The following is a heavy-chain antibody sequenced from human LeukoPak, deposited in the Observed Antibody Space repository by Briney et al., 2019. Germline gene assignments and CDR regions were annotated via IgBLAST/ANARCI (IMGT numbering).Heavy chain of an antibody. V-gene: IGHV4-59*01. CDR3: ARIESAYYGSGPNWFDP. Sequence: PSETLSLTCTVSGGSISSYYWSWIRQPPGKGLEWIGYIYYSGSTNYNPSLKSRVTISVDTSKNQFSLKLSSVTAADTAVYYCARIESAYYGSGPNWFDPWGQGTLVTVSS. CDR2: IYYSGST. D-gene: IGHD3-10*01. J-gene: IGHJ5*02. CDR1: GGSISSYY.